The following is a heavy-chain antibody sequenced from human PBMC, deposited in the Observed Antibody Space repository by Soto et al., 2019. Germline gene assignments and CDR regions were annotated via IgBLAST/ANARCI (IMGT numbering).Heavy chain of an antibody. CDR2: IYYSGTT. CDR1: DASINSGGYY. V-gene: IGHV4-31*03. Sequence: SETLSLTCTVSDASINSGGYYWSWIRQHPGKGLEWIGFIYYSGTTYYNPSLKSRVTTSVDTSKNQFSLRLSSVTAADTAVYYCARGLIVMLAGIEELINSHFGPWGQGTLGTVSS. CDR3: ARGLIVMLAGIEELINSHFGP. J-gene: IGHJ5*02. D-gene: IGHD2-21*02.